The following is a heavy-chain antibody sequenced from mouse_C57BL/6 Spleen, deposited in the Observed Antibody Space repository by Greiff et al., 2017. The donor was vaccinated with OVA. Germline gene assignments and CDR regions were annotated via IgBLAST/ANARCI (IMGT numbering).Heavy chain of an antibody. V-gene: IGHV5-4*01. CDR1: GFTFSSYA. Sequence: EVNLVESGGGLVKPGGSLKLSCAASGFTFSSYAMSWVRQTPEKRLEWVATISDGGSYTYYPDNVKGRFTISRDNAKNNLYLQMSHLKSEDTAMYYCARDYDYDEGFAYWGQGTLVTVSA. CDR2: ISDGGSYT. J-gene: IGHJ3*01. D-gene: IGHD2-4*01. CDR3: ARDYDYDEGFAY.